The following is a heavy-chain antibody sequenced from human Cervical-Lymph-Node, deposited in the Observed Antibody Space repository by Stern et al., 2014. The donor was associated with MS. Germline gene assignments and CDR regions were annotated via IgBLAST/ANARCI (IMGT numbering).Heavy chain of an antibody. D-gene: IGHD1-20*01. Sequence: QVQLVQSGAEVKTPGASVKVSCEASGYTFTTYGISWVRQAPGQGLEWMGWISNYRGNTKSAEKFQDRVTMTTDTSTSTAYMELRSLRSDDTAVYYCARDVNWNLDYWGQGTLVTVSS. CDR1: GYTFTTYG. J-gene: IGHJ4*02. CDR3: ARDVNWNLDY. CDR2: ISNYRGNT. V-gene: IGHV1-18*01.